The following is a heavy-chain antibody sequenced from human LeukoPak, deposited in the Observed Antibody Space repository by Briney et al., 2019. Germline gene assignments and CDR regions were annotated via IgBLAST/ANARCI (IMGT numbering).Heavy chain of an antibody. CDR2: IIPTGSTT. D-gene: IGHD3-10*01. J-gene: IGHJ4*02. CDR3: AKDRVTMVRGAPLDY. CDR1: GFTFSSYW. Sequence: GGSLRLSCAASGFTFSSYWMSWVRQAPGKGLEWVSGIIPTGSTTYYADSVKGRFTISRDNSKNTLYLQMNSLRAEGTAVYYCAKDRVTMVRGAPLDYWGQGTLVTVSS. V-gene: IGHV3-23*01.